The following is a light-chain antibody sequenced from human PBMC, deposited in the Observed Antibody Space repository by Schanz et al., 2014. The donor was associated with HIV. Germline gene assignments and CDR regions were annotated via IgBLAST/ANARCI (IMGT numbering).Light chain of an antibody. J-gene: IGLJ3*02. Sequence: QSALTQPASVSGSPGQSITISCTGTSSDVGGYNYVSWYQQHPGKAPKLMIYEVSKRPSGVSARFSASKTGETASLTISGLQAEDEAEYYCSTYTTSKTWVFGGGTKLTVL. CDR1: SSDVGGYNY. CDR3: STYTTSKTWV. V-gene: IGLV2-14*01. CDR2: EVS.